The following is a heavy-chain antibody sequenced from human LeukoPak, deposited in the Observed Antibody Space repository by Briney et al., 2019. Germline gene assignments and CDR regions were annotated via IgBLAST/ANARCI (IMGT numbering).Heavy chain of an antibody. CDR3: AREYSSGWYFDY. CDR1: GYTFTSYG. V-gene: IGHV1-69*13. D-gene: IGHD6-19*01. Sequence: SVKVSCKASGYTFTSYGISWVRQAPGQGLEWMGGIIPIFGTANYAQKFQGRVTITADESTSTAYMELSSLRSEDTAVYYCAREYSSGWYFDYWGQGTLVTVSS. J-gene: IGHJ4*02. CDR2: IIPIFGTA.